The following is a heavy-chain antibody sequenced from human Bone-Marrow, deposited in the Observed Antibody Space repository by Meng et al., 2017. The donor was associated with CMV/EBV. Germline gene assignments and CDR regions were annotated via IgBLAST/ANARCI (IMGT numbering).Heavy chain of an antibody. Sequence: ASVKVSCKASGYTFTGYYMHWVRQAPGQGLEWMGWINPNSGGTNYAQKFQGRVTMTRDTSISTAYMELSRLRSDDTAVYYCARGGLRLLEWLLPNEPGTGGVREWDYWGQGTLVTVSS. CDR3: ARGGLRLLEWLLPNEPGTGGVREWDY. CDR1: GYTFTGYY. CDR2: INPNSGGT. V-gene: IGHV1-2*02. D-gene: IGHD3-3*01. J-gene: IGHJ4*02.